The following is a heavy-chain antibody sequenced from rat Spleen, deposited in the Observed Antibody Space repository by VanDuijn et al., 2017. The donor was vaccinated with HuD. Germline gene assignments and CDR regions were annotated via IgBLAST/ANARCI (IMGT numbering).Heavy chain of an antibody. V-gene: IGHV2-72*01. Sequence: QVHLKESGPGLMQPSETLSLTCTFSGFSLTVNGVGWVRQPLGKGLVWMGTIWGGGSTNYNSAVQSRLSISRDTSQSQVFLKMNSLQPEDTGTYYCARHLMYTTDYYYGWFAYWGQGTLVTVSS. J-gene: IGHJ3*01. D-gene: IGHD1-6*01. CDR3: ARHLMYTTDYYYGWFAY. CDR1: GFSLTVNG. CDR2: IWGGGST.